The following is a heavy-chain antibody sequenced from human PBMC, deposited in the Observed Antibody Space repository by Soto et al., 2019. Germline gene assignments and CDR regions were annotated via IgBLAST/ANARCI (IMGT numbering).Heavy chain of an antibody. CDR1: GYTFTNYA. CDR2: INAGNGNT. J-gene: IGHJ3*02. V-gene: IGHV1-3*01. Sequence: ASVKVSCKASGYTFTNYAMHWVRQAPGQRLEWMGWINAGNGNTKYSQKFQGRVTIARDTSASTAYMELSSLRSEDTAVYYCARGYCSGGSCYPDAFDIWGQGTMVTVSS. CDR3: ARGYCSGGSCYPDAFDI. D-gene: IGHD2-15*01.